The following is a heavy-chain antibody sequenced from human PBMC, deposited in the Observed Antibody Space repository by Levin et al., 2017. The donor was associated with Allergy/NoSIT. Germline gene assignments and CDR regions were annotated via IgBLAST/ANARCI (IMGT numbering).Heavy chain of an antibody. D-gene: IGHD2-15*01. J-gene: IGHJ3*02. Sequence: GESLKISCKGSGYSFPIYWIAWVRQMPGKGLEWMGIIYPGDSDTTYSPSFQGQVTISADKSISTAYLQWSSLKASDTAMYYCVRPLGYCSGGSCAYDAFDIWGQGTMVTVSS. CDR1: GYSFPIYW. CDR3: VRPLGYCSGGSCAYDAFDI. V-gene: IGHV5-51*01. CDR2: IYPGDSDT.